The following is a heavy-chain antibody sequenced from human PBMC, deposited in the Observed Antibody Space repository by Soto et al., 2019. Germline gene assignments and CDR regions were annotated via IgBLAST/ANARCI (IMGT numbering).Heavy chain of an antibody. CDR2: IYHSGST. D-gene: IGHD6-13*01. V-gene: IGHV4-4*02. J-gene: IGHJ4*02. Sequence: PSETLSLTCAVSSGSISSSHWWSWVRQPPGKGLEWIGEIYHSGSTNYNPSLKSRVSISVDKSKNQFSLNLRSVTAADTAVYFCAREGTIAAAGTVLDYWGQGTLVTVSS. CDR3: AREGTIAAAGTVLDY. CDR1: SGSISSSHW.